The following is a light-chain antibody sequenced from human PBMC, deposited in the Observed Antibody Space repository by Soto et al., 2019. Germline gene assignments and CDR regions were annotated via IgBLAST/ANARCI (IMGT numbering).Light chain of an antibody. V-gene: IGKV3-15*01. J-gene: IGKJ1*01. CDR2: DAS. Sequence: VVLTQSPATLSVSPGNRATLPCRASQYIGSAVAWYHQRSGQAPRLLIFDASVRVPTTPARFSGSLYGTEFTLTISSLESEDFAVYFCQQYGDRPRTFGQGTKVDIK. CDR1: QYIGSA. CDR3: QQYGDRPRT.